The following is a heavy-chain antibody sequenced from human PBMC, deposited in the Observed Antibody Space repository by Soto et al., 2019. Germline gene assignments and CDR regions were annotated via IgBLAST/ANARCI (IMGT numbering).Heavy chain of an antibody. CDR2: IWYDGDSK. Sequence: QVQLVESGGGVVQPGRSLRLSCAASGFSFISYGMHWVRQAPGKGLEWVAVIWYDGDSKYYADSVKGRFTISRDNSKNTLYLQMTSLRAEDTAVYYCARGLGQGGNSPFDYWGRGTLVTVSS. J-gene: IGHJ4*02. CDR3: ARGLGQGGNSPFDY. V-gene: IGHV3-33*01. CDR1: GFSFISYG. D-gene: IGHD2-21*01.